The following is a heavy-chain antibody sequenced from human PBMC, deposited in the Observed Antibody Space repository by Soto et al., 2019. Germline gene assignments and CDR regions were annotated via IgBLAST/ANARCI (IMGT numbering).Heavy chain of an antibody. CDR2: ISAYNGNT. CDR3: ARDREVGATAYYYYYGMDV. V-gene: IGHV1-18*01. D-gene: IGHD1-26*01. CDR1: GYTFTSYG. Sequence: ASVKVSCKASGYTFTSYGISWVRQAPGQGLEWMGWISAYNGNTNYAQKLQGRVTMTTDTSTSTAYMELRSLRSDDTAVYYCARDREVGATAYYYYYGMDVWGQGTTVTVSS. J-gene: IGHJ6*02.